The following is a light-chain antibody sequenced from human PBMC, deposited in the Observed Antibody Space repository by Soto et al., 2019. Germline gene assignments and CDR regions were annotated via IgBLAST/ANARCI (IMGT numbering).Light chain of an antibody. Sequence: EIVLTQYPGTLSLSPGERATLSCRASQSVSSSYLAWYQHKPGQAPRLLIYRASSRATGIPDRFSSSGSGTDFTLTISRLEPEDCAVYYCQQYGSSPHTFGQGTKLEIK. CDR1: QSVSSSY. CDR2: RAS. CDR3: QQYGSSPHT. V-gene: IGKV3-20*01. J-gene: IGKJ2*01.